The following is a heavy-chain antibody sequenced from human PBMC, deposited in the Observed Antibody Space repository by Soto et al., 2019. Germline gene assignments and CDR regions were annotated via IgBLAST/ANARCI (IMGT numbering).Heavy chain of an antibody. CDR3: AVSNIVVVPAAIHFDY. J-gene: IGHJ4*02. CDR1: GGSISSSSYY. D-gene: IGHD2-2*01. V-gene: IGHV4-39*01. Sequence: SETLSLTCTVSGGSISSSSYYWGWIRQPPGKGLEWIGSIYYSGRTYYNPSLKSRVTISVDTSKNQFSLKLSSVTAADTAVYYCAVSNIVVVPAAIHFDYWGQVTLVTVSS. CDR2: IYYSGRT.